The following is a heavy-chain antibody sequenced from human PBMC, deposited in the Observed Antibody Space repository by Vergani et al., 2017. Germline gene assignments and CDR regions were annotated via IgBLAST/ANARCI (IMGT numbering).Heavy chain of an antibody. CDR1: GGSISSSSYY. D-gene: IGHD3-3*01. V-gene: IGHV4-39*01. Sequence: QLQLQESGPGLVKPSETLSLTCTVSGGSISSSSYYWGWIRQPPGKGLEWIGSIYYSGSTYYNPSLKSRVTISVDTSKNQFSLKLSSVTAADTAVYYCARPQYDFWSGYYRDNWFDPWGQGTLVTVSS. CDR3: ARPQYDFWSGYYRDNWFDP. J-gene: IGHJ5*02. CDR2: IYYSGST.